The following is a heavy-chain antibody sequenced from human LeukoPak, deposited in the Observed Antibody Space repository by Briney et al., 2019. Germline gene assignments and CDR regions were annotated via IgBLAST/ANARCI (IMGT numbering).Heavy chain of an antibody. J-gene: IGHJ4*02. CDR2: IKQDGSEK. CDR1: GFTFSSYS. Sequence: PGGSLRLSCAASGFTFSSYSMNWVRQAPGKGLEWVANIKQDGSEKYYVDSVKGRFTISRDNAKNSLYLQMNSLRAEDTAVYYCARDLGVYYDFWSGSDNWGQGTLVTVSS. V-gene: IGHV3-7*01. D-gene: IGHD3-3*01. CDR3: ARDLGVYYDFWSGSDN.